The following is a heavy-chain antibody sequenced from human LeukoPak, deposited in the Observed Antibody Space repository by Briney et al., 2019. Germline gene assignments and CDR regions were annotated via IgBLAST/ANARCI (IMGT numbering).Heavy chain of an antibody. J-gene: IGHJ4*02. CDR3: ARGDNVYF. Sequence: GGSLRLSCAASGFIFTGYYMTWIRQTPGKGLEWLSYISGGGSSVYYADSVRGRFTISRDNAKKALYLQMNSLRVDDTAVYYCARGDNVYFWGQGVLVTVSS. V-gene: IGHV3-11*01. CDR1: GFIFTGYY. D-gene: IGHD3-16*01. CDR2: ISGGGSSV.